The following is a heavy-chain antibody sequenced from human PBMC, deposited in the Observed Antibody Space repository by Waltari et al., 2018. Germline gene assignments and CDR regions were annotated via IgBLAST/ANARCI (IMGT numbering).Heavy chain of an antibody. J-gene: IGHJ3*02. Sequence: QVQLVQSGAEVKKPGASVKVSCKVSGYTLPELSMHWVRQAPGKGLEWMGGFDPEDGETIYAQKFQGRVTMTEDTSTDTAYMELSSLRSEDTAVYYCATDLIQWLVRDYAFDIWGQGTMVTVSS. CDR1: GYTLPELS. CDR3: ATDLIQWLVRDYAFDI. V-gene: IGHV1-24*01. CDR2: FDPEDGET. D-gene: IGHD6-19*01.